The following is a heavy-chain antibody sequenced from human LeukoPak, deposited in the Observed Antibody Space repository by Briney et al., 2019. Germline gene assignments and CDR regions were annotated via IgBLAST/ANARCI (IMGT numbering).Heavy chain of an antibody. D-gene: IGHD3-10*01. Sequence: PGGSLRLSCAASGFTPDLHGMSWVRQAPGKGLEWGSGINWNGGSTGYADSVKGRFTISRDNAKNSLYLQMNSLRVEDTALYYCAREGGSGSYYAIDYWGQGTLVTVSS. CDR3: AREGGSGSYYAIDY. CDR2: INWNGGST. CDR1: GFTPDLHG. V-gene: IGHV3-20*04. J-gene: IGHJ4*02.